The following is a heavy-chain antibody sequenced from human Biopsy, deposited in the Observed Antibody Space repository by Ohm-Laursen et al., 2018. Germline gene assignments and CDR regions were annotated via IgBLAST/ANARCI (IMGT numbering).Heavy chain of an antibody. CDR2: VKPNSGTT. D-gene: IGHD3-10*01. CDR3: ARDRMVTIITLVRADTFDI. Sequence: SVTVSCKASGSTFTDYSLHWVRQAPGHGLEWMGWVKPNSGTTNYAQKFQGRVTMTSDTSISTAYIELRRLISDDTAVCFCARDRMVTIITLVRADTFDIWGQGTLVGVSS. V-gene: IGHV1-2*02. CDR1: GSTFTDYS. J-gene: IGHJ3*02.